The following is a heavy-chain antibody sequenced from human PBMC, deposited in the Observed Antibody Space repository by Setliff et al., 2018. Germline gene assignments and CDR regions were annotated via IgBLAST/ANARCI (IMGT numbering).Heavy chain of an antibody. Sequence: ASVKVSCKASGATFSSYGISWVRQAPGQGLEWMGWINPNSGDTNYAQKFPGRVTMTRDTSTSTAYMELSSLRTEDTAVYYCAREGVDTRSSTDYRYYMDVWGKGTTVTVSS. D-gene: IGHD5-18*01. V-gene: IGHV1-2*02. CDR1: GATFSSYG. CDR2: INPNSGDT. CDR3: AREGVDTRSSTDYRYYMDV. J-gene: IGHJ6*03.